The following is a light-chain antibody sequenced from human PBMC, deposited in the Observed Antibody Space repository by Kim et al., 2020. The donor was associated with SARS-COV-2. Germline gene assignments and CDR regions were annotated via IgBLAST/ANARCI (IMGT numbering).Light chain of an antibody. CDR3: LLSYSGAREEA. V-gene: IGLV7-46*01. CDR2: ATS. J-gene: IGLJ2*01. Sequence: TGTLTCGSSTGAVTSGHYPYWFQQKPGQAPRTLIYATSNKLSWTPARFSGSLLGGKAALTLSGAQPEDEAEYYCLLSYSGAREEAFGGGTQLTVL. CDR1: TGAVTSGHY.